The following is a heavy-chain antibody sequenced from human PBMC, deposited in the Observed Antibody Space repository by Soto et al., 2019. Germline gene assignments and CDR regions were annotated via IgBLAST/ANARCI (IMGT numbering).Heavy chain of an antibody. Sequence: GKGLEWVSTISGNGGSTHYADSVKGRFTISRDNSMNTLYLQMNSLRAEDTAVYYCAREGGGPYGDYVDYWGQGTLVTVSS. V-gene: IGHV3-23*01. CDR3: AREGGGPYGDYVDY. D-gene: IGHD4-17*01. CDR2: ISGNGGST. J-gene: IGHJ4*02.